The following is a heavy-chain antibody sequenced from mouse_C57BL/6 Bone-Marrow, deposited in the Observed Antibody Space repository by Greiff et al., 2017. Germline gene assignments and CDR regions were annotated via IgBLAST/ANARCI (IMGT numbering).Heavy chain of an antibody. CDR3: ARWGATLDY. CDR2: IHPNSGST. CDR1: GYTFTSYW. Sequence: VQLQESGAELVKPGASVKLSCKASGYTFTSYWMHWVKQRPGQGLEWIGMIHPNSGSTNYNEKFKSKATLTVDKSSSTAYMQLSSLTSEDSAVYYCARWGATLDYWGQGTTLTVSS. D-gene: IGHD6-1*01. J-gene: IGHJ2*01. V-gene: IGHV1-64*01.